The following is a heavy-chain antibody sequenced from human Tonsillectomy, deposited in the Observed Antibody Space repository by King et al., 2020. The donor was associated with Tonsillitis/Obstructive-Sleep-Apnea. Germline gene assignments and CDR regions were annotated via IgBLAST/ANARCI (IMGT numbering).Heavy chain of an antibody. V-gene: IGHV3-30-3*01. J-gene: IGHJ3*02. CDR3: ARGADFVVVVAADDAFDI. D-gene: IGHD2-15*01. Sequence: QLVQSGGGVVQPGRPLRLSCAASGFTFSNYAIHWVRQAPGKGLDWVAVISYDGNNKYYADSVKGRFTISRDNSKNTLYLQMNSLRAEDTSVYYCARGADFVVVVAADDAFDIWGQGTMVTVSS. CDR2: ISYDGNNK. CDR1: GFTFSNYA.